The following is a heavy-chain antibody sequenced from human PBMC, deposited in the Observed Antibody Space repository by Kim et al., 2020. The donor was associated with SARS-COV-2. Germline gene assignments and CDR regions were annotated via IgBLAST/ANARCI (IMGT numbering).Heavy chain of an antibody. Sequence: SETLSLTCAVYGGSFSIYYWTWIRQSPGKGLEWIGEINHSGSTNYNPSLKSRVTISVDTSKNQFSLKLSSVTAADTAVYYCAKGPAMVRGPFDYWGQGTLVTVSS. CDR2: INHSGST. D-gene: IGHD3-10*01. J-gene: IGHJ4*02. CDR3: AKGPAMVRGPFDY. CDR1: GGSFSIYY. V-gene: IGHV4-34*01.